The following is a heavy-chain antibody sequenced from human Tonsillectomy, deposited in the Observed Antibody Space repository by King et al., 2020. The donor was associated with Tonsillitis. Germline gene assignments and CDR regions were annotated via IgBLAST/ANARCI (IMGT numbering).Heavy chain of an antibody. V-gene: IGHV3-30*18. CDR1: GFTFSSYG. CDR2: ISYDGSNK. J-gene: IGHJ6*02. Sequence: VQLVESGGGVVQPGRSLRLSCAASGFTFSSYGMHWVRQAPGKGREWVAVISYDGSNKYYADSVKGRFTISRDNSQNTLYLQMNSLRAEDTAVYYCAKEVGGYGDYSYYYYGMDVWGQGTTVTVSS. D-gene: IGHD4-17*01. CDR3: AKEVGGYGDYSYYYYGMDV.